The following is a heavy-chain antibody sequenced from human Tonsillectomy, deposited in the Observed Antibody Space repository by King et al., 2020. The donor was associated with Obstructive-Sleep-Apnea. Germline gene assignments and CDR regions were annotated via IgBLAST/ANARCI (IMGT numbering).Heavy chain of an antibody. J-gene: IGHJ4*02. CDR3: ATSSYYYQSSGFYWNY. V-gene: IGHV1-8*01. CDR1: GYTFTSYD. Sequence: VQLVESGAEVKKPGASVKVSCKASGYTFTSYDINWVRQATGQGPEWMGWMNPNICNTGYAQKFQGRVTMTRSTSLGTVYMELSNLRSDDTAVCYGATSSYYYQSSGFYWNYWGQGTLVTVSS. CDR2: MNPNICNT. D-gene: IGHD3-22*01.